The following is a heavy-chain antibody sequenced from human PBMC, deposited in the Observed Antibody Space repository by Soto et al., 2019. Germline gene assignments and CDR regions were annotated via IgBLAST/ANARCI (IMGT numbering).Heavy chain of an antibody. D-gene: IGHD3-10*01. CDR1: GFTFSSYG. CDR2: IWYDGSNK. V-gene: IGHV3-33*01. CDR3: ARARYGSALAY. Sequence: QVQLVESGGGVVQPGRSLRLSCAASGFTFSSYGMHWVRQAPGKGLEWVAVIWYDGSNKYYADSVKGRFTISRDNSKNTLYLQMNSLRAEDTAVYYCARARYGSALAYWGQGTLVTVSS. J-gene: IGHJ4*02.